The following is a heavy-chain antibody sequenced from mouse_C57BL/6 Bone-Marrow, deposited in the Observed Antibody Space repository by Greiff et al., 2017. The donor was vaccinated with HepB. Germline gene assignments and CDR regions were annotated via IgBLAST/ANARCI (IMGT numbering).Heavy chain of an antibody. CDR1: GFTFSSYA. D-gene: IGHD2-3*01. J-gene: IGHJ2*01. CDR2: ISDGGSYT. V-gene: IGHV5-4*01. CDR3: ARDPLYVDY. Sequence: EVKVVDSGGGLVKPGGSLKLSCAASGFTFSSYAMSWVRQTPEKRLEWVATISDGGSYTYYPDNVKGRFTISRDNAKNNLYLQMSHLKSEDTAMYYCARDPLYVDYWGQGTTLTVSS.